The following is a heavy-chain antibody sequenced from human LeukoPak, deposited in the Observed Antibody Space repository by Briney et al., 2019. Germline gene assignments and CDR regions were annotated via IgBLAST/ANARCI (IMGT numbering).Heavy chain of an antibody. J-gene: IGHJ4*02. Sequence: SETLSLTCTVSGGSISSSSYYWGWIRQPPGKGLEWIGSIYYSGSTYYNPSLKSRVTISVDTSKNQFSLKLSSVTAADTAVYYCARPSNGEFGYWGQGTLVTVSS. CDR3: ARPSNGEFGY. CDR1: GGSISSSSYY. V-gene: IGHV4-39*01. D-gene: IGHD3-10*01. CDR2: IYYSGST.